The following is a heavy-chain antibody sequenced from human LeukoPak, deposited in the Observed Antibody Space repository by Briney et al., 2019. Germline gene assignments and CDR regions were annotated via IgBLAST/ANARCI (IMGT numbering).Heavy chain of an antibody. CDR2: INHSGNT. D-gene: IGHD2-2*01. V-gene: IGHV4-34*01. CDR1: GGSFSGYY. Sequence: SETLSLTCAVYGGSFSGYYWSWIRQPPGKGLEWIGEINHSGNTNYNPSLKSRVTISVDTSKNQFSLKLSSVTAADTAVYYCARGHWVVPAARKRYNWFDPWGQGTLVTVSS. J-gene: IGHJ5*02. CDR3: ARGHWVVPAARKRYNWFDP.